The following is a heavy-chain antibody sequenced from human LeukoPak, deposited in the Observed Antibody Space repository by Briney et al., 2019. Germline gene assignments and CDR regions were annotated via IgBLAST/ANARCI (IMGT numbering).Heavy chain of an antibody. J-gene: IGHJ4*02. V-gene: IGHV3-7*01. CDR1: GFIFENYW. D-gene: IGHD2-2*01. CDR2: IEQDGSEK. CDR3: ASLYCTHTTCYYFDY. Sequence: GGSLRLSCAASGFIFENYWMNWVRQAPGKGLEWVANIEQDGSEKYYVDSVKGRFTISRDNARNSLYLQMNSLRAEDTAVYYCASLYCTHTTCYYFDYWGQGALVSVSS.